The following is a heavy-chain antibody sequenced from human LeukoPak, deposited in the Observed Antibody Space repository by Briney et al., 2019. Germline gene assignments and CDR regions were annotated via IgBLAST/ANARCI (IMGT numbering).Heavy chain of an antibody. J-gene: IGHJ5*02. Sequence: PGRSLRLSCAASGLTFSSYGIHCVRQAPGKGLEWMAVISYDGSDKFYADSVKGRFTISRDNSKNTLYLQMNSLRAEDTAVYYCARATVTRWFDPWGQGTLVTVSS. D-gene: IGHD4-17*01. V-gene: IGHV3-30*03. CDR2: ISYDGSDK. CDR3: ARATVTRWFDP. CDR1: GLTFSSYG.